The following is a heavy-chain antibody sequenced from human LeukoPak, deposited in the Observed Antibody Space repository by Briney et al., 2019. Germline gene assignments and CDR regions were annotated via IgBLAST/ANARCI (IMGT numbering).Heavy chain of an antibody. V-gene: IGHV3-48*04. Sequence: GGSLRLSCAASGFTFSSYAMHWVRQAPGKGLEWLSYISSSGRTIYYADSVKGRFTISRDNAKNSLYLQMNSLRAEDTAVYYCARWRGGMGLVNPPYFDYWGQGTLVTVSS. D-gene: IGHD3-3*01. CDR3: ARWRGGMGLVNPPYFDY. CDR2: ISSSGRTI. J-gene: IGHJ4*02. CDR1: GFTFSSYA.